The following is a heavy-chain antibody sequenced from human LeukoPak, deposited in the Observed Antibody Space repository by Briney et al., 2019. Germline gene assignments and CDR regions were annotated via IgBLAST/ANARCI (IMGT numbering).Heavy chain of an antibody. CDR1: GGSFSGYY. V-gene: IGHV4-34*01. Sequence: PSETLSLTCAVYGGSFSGYYWSWIRQPPGKGLEWIGEINHSGSTNYNPSLKSRVTISVDTSKNQFSLKLSSVTAADTAVYYCAVPMGNWNDAAGYWGQGTLVTVSS. D-gene: IGHD1-20*01. J-gene: IGHJ4*02. CDR3: AVPMGNWNDAAGY. CDR2: INHSGST.